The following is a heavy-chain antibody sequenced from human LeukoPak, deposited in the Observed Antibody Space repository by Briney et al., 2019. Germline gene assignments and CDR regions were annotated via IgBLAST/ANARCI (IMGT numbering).Heavy chain of an antibody. V-gene: IGHV1-3*01. CDR1: GYTFTSYA. D-gene: IGHD6-19*01. J-gene: IGHJ4*02. CDR2: INAGNGDT. Sequence: ASVKVSCKASGYTFTSYAMHWVRQAPGQRLEWMGWINAGNGDTKYSQKFQGRVTITRDTSASTAYMELSSLRSEDTAVYYCAKIAVAGNFDYWGQGTLVTVSS. CDR3: AKIAVAGNFDY.